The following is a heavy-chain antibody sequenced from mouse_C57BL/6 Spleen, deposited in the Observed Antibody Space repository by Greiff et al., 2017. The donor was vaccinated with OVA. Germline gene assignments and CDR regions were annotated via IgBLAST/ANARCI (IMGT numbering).Heavy chain of an antibody. CDR2: ISSGGDYI. Sequence: EVNVVESGEGLVKPGGSLKLSCAASGFTFSSYAMSWVRQTPEKRLEWVAYISSGGDYIYYADTVKGRFTISRDNARNTLYLQMSSLKSEDTAMYYCTRDSNYYAMDYWGQGTSVTVSS. V-gene: IGHV5-9-1*02. CDR3: TRDSNYYAMDY. CDR1: GFTFSSYA. J-gene: IGHJ4*01. D-gene: IGHD2-5*01.